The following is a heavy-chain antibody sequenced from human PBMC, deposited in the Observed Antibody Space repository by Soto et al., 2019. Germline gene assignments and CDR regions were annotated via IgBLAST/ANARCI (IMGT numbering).Heavy chain of an antibody. J-gene: IGHJ4*02. CDR2: IEGDGNST. V-gene: IGHV3-74*01. CDR3: ARSPGNYGYGYSFDL. CDR1: GFTLSSFW. D-gene: IGHD2-21*02. Sequence: AHLLESGGGLVQPGGSLRLSCAASGFTLSSFWMHWVRQVPGKEPMWVSRIEGDGNSTIYADSVKGRCTMSRDNAKNTLYLEMTRLRAEDSAVYYCARSPGNYGYGYSFDLWGQGTLVAASS.